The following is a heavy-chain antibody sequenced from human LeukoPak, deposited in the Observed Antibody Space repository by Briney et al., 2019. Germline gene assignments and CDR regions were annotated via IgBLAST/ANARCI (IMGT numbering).Heavy chain of an antibody. V-gene: IGHV3-30*03. J-gene: IGHJ3*02. CDR1: GFTFSSYG. Sequence: PGGSLRLSCAASGFTFSSYGMHWVRQAPGKGLEWVAVISYDGSNKYYADSVKGRFTISRDNSKNTLYLQMNSLRAEDTAVYYCARSYLGYDAFDIWGQGTMVTVSS. CDR3: ARSYLGYDAFDI. D-gene: IGHD6-25*01. CDR2: ISYDGSNK.